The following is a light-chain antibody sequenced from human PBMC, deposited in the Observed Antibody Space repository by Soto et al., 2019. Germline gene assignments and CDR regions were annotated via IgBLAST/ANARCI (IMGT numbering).Light chain of an antibody. V-gene: IGLV1-44*01. J-gene: IGLJ2*01. Sequence: QSVLTQPPSASGPPGQRVTISCSGSSSNIGSNTVNWYQHLPGTAPKVLIHSTNQRPSGVPDRFSASKSGTSASLAISGLQSEDEADYYCAAWDDSLNGVLFGGGTKLTVL. CDR1: SSNIGSNT. CDR2: STN. CDR3: AAWDDSLNGVL.